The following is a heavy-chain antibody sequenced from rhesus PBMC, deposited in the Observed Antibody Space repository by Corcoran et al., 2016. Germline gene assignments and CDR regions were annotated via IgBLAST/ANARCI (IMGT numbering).Heavy chain of an antibody. CDR3: ARHGRGYCIGGVCYDVDY. V-gene: IGHV4-93*02. Sequence: QVQLQESGPAVVKPSETLSLTCAVSGGSISSSNWWSWIRQSPGKGLEWIGGIYGSGGSTTYTPSCRSGGTISIDRSKNQFSLKLGSVTAADTAVYYCARHGRGYCIGGVCYDVDYWGQGVLVTVSS. CDR1: GGSISSSNW. CDR2: IYGSGGST. D-gene: IGHD2-8*01. J-gene: IGHJ4*01.